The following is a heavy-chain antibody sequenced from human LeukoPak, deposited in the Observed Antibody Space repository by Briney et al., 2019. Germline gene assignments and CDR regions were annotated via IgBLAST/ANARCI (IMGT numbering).Heavy chain of an antibody. CDR1: GFTFSTYW. Sequence: GGSLRLSCSASGFTFSTYWMTWVRQAPGKGLEWVANIKQDGSEKYYVDSVKGRFTISTDNAKNSLYLQMNSLRAEDTAMYYCARHAVPGYSIGWYTAWGQGTLFSVTS. J-gene: IGHJ4*02. CDR2: IKQDGSEK. CDR3: ARHAVPGYSIGWYTA. V-gene: IGHV3-7*01. D-gene: IGHD6-19*01.